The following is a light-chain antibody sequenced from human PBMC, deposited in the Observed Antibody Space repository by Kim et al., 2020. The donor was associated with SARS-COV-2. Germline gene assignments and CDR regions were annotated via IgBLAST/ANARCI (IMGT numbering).Light chain of an antibody. CDR3: SSYAGSNDLV. Sequence: GQSVHISCAGTSSDVGRDNYVYWYQHHQGKAPNLIIYDVSKRPTGVPDRFSGAKSGNTASLTVSGLQAEDEADYYCSSYAGSNDLVFGGGTQLTVL. CDR1: SSDVGRDNY. CDR2: DVS. V-gene: IGLV2-8*01. J-gene: IGLJ2*01.